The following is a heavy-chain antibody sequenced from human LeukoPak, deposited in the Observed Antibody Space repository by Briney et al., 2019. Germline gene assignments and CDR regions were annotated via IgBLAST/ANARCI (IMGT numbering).Heavy chain of an antibody. CDR3: ARSYCGGDCYPQSFDP. CDR1: GGSISSGGYS. J-gene: IGHJ5*02. Sequence: SETLSLTCAVSGGSISSGGYSWSWIRQPPGKGLEWIGYTYHSGSTYYNPSLKSRVTISVDRSKNQFSLKLSSVTAADTAVYYCARSYCGGDCYPQSFDPWGQGTLVTVSS. CDR2: TYHSGST. D-gene: IGHD2-21*02. V-gene: IGHV4-30-2*01.